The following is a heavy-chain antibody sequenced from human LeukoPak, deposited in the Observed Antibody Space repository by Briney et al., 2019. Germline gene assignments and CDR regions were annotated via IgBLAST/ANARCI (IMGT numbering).Heavy chain of an antibody. J-gene: IGHJ4*02. D-gene: IGHD5-12*01. V-gene: IGHV4-4*02. CDR3: ASTPQGADSGYDYFDY. CDR2: IYHSGST. Sequence: SGTLSLTCAVSGGSISSSNWWSWVRQPPGKGLEWIGEIYHSGSTNYNPSLKSRVTISVDKSKNQFSLKLSSVTAADTAVYYCASTPQGADSGYDYFDYLGQGTLVTVSS. CDR1: GGSISSSNW.